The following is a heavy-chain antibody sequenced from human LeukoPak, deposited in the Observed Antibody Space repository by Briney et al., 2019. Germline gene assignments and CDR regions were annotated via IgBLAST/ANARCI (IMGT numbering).Heavy chain of an antibody. Sequence: ASVKVSCKASGYTFTSYYMHWVRQAPGQGLEWMGIINPSGGSTSYAQKFQGRVTMTRDMSTSTVYMELSSLRAEDTAVYYCAKRDSMGSYFDYWGQGTLVTVSS. CDR2: INPSGGST. CDR3: AKRDSMGSYFDY. J-gene: IGHJ4*02. CDR1: GYTFTSYY. V-gene: IGHV1-46*01. D-gene: IGHD3-22*01.